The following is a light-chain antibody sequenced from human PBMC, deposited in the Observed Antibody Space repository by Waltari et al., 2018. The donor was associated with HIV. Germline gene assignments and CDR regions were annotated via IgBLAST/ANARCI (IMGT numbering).Light chain of an antibody. V-gene: IGKV1-5*03. CDR3: QQYNSHSYT. Sequence: DVQMTQSPSTLSASVGDRVALTCRASQIINNRLAWYQQKPGRPPKLIIYKTSNLESGVPARFIGSGSGAEFTLTIDGLQPDDFATYFCQQYNSHSYTFGQGTRLDI. CDR2: KTS. J-gene: IGKJ2*01. CDR1: QIINNR.